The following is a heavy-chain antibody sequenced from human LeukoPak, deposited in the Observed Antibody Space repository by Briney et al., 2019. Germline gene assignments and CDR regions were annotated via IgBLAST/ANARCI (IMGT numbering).Heavy chain of an antibody. CDR1: GGSISSYY. V-gene: IGHV4-59*01. D-gene: IGHD3-22*01. J-gene: IGHJ4*02. Sequence: SETLSLTCTVSGGSISSYYWSWIRQPPGKGLEWIGYICYSESTNYNPSLKSRVTISVDTSKNQFSLKLSSVTAADTAVYYCASYSYYYDSSGYFDYWGQGTLVTVSS. CDR2: ICYSEST. CDR3: ASYSYYYDSSGYFDY.